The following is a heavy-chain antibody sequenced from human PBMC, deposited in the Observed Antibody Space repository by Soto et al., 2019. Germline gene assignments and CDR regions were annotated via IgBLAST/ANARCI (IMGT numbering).Heavy chain of an antibody. CDR3: AKDAVSGDGVWLVDH. CDR1: GGSMSSIS. J-gene: IGHJ4*02. V-gene: IGHV3-23*01. D-gene: IGHD4-17*01. CDR2: LYGSGGGI. Sequence: ETLSLTWSVSGGSMSSISWWSLARRSPLRGLEWVSGLYGSGGGIFYADSVKGRFTISRDNSDNSVHLQMNSLRVEDTAVYYCAKDAVSGDGVWLVDHWGQGNVVTVSA.